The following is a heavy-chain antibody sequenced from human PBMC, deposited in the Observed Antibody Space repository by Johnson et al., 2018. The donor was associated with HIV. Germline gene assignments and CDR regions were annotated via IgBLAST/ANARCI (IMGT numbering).Heavy chain of an antibody. J-gene: IGHJ3*02. Sequence: QVQLVESGGGVVQPGRSLRLSCAASGFTFSSYAMHWVRQAPGKGLEWVAVISYDGSNKYYADSVKGRFTISRDNSKNTLYLQMNSLRAEDTAVYYCARVLDPYSSSWFHDAFDIWGQGTMVTVSS. CDR3: ARVLDPYSSSWFHDAFDI. D-gene: IGHD6-13*01. CDR2: ISYDGSNK. CDR1: GFTFSSYA. V-gene: IGHV3-30-3*01.